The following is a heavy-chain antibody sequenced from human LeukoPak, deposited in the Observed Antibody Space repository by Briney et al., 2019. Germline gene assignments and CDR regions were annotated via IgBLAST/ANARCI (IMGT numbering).Heavy chain of an antibody. J-gene: IGHJ6*02. CDR3: AKDFDTLSHYYYGMDV. CDR1: GFTFSSYG. Sequence: GGSLRLSCAASGFTFSSYGMHWVRRAPSKGLEWVAVIPYDGSNKNYADSVKGRFTISRDNSENTLYLQMNSLRAEDTAVYYCAKDFDTLSHYYYGMDVWGQGATVTVS. CDR2: IPYDGSNK. D-gene: IGHD2-2*02. V-gene: IGHV3-30*18.